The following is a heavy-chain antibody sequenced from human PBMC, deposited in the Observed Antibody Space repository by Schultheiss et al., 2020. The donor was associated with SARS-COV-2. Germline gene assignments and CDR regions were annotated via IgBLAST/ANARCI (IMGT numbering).Heavy chain of an antibody. V-gene: IGHV3-13*01. J-gene: IGHJ6*02. CDR3: AKTTYYDFWSGYYNYGMDV. Sequence: GESLKISCAASGFTFSSYDMHWVRQATGKGLEWVSAIGTAGDTYYPGSVKGRFTISRDNSKNTLYLQMNSLRAEDTAVYYCAKTTYYDFWSGYYNYGMDVWGQGTTVTVSS. CDR2: IGTAGDT. D-gene: IGHD3-3*01. CDR1: GFTFSSYD.